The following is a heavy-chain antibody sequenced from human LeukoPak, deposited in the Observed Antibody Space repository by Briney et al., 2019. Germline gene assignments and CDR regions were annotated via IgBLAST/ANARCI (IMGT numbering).Heavy chain of an antibody. Sequence: SETLSLTCTVSDGSISSSSYYWGWIRQPPGKGLEWIGSIYYSGSTYYNPSLKSRVTISVDTSKNQFSLKLSSVTAADTAVYYCARANMDAFDIWGQGTMVTVSS. J-gene: IGHJ3*02. CDR1: DGSISSSSYY. V-gene: IGHV4-39*07. CDR3: ARANMDAFDI. D-gene: IGHD4/OR15-4a*01. CDR2: IYYSGST.